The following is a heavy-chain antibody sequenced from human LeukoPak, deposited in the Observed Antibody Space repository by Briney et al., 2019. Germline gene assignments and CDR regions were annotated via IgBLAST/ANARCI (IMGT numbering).Heavy chain of an antibody. V-gene: IGHV4-31*03. CDR3: ARVPPPRITMVRGAWFDP. CDR1: GGSISSGGYY. D-gene: IGHD3-10*01. J-gene: IGHJ5*02. Sequence: SQTLSLTCTVSGGSISSGGYYWSWIRQHPGKGLEWIGDIYYSGSTYYNPSLKSRVTISVDTSKNQFSLKLSSVTAADTAVYYCARVPPPRITMVRGAWFDPWGQGTLVTVSS. CDR2: IYYSGST.